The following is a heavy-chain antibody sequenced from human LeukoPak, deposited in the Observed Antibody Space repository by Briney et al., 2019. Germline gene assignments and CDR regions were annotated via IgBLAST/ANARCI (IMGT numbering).Heavy chain of an antibody. CDR1: GFTFSTYN. J-gene: IGHJ4*02. CDR2: VAHDGSFT. V-gene: IGHV3-30*03. D-gene: IGHD3-3*01. CDR3: AREMRGYYPHY. Sequence: GGSLRLSCEASGFTFSTYNMNWVRQAPGKGLEWVAIVAHDGSFTSYADSVKGRLSITRDDSTLYLEMNSLRVEDTALYYCAREMRGYYPHYWGQGTLLTVSS.